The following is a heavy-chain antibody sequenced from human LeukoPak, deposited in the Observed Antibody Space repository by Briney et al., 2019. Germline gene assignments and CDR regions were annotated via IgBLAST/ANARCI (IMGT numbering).Heavy chain of an antibody. CDR1: GFTFSSYA. CDR3: ARDFPGSGWEPKTQY. Sequence: AGGSLRLSCAASGFTFSSYAMSWVRQAPGKGLEWVSAISGSGGSTYYADSVKGRFTISRDNSKNTLYLQMNSLRAEDTAVYYCARDFPGSGWEPKTQYWGQGTLVTVSS. CDR2: ISGSGGST. V-gene: IGHV3-23*01. J-gene: IGHJ4*02. D-gene: IGHD1-26*01.